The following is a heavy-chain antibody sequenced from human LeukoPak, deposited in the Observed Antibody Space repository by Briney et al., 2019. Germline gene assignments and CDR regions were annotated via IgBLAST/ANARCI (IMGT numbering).Heavy chain of an antibody. Sequence: GGPLRLSCAASGFTFSNAGMSWVRQAPGKGLEWVGRIKSKTDGGTTDYAAPVKGRFTISRDDSKNTLYLQMNSLKTDDTAVYYCTTDRDILTGYYTDYWGQGTLVTVSS. CDR2: IKSKTDGGTT. D-gene: IGHD3-9*01. CDR3: TTDRDILTGYYTDY. CDR1: GFTFSNAG. J-gene: IGHJ4*02. V-gene: IGHV3-15*01.